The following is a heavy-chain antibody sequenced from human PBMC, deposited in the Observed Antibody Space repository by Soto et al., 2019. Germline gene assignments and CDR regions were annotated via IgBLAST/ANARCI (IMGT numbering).Heavy chain of an antibody. CDR1: GFSLSTSGVG. V-gene: IGHV2-5*02. D-gene: IGHD3-9*01. J-gene: IGHJ4*02. CDR2: IYWDDDK. Sequence: GSGPTLVNPTQTLTLTCTFSGFSLSTSGVGVGWIRQPPGKALEWLALIYWDDDKRYSPSLKSRLTITKDTSKNRVVLTMTNMDPVDTATYYCAHWGVLRYFDWDYFGYYFDYWGQGTLVTVSS. CDR3: AHWGVLRYFDWDYFGYYFDY.